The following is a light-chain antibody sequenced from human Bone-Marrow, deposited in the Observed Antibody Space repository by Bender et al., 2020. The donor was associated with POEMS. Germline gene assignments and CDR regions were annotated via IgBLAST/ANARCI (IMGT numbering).Light chain of an antibody. CDR3: SSFTTSTSYV. CDR2: DVT. J-gene: IGLJ1*01. Sequence: QSALTQPASVSGSPGQSITISCSGTSRDFGGYNHVSWYQQHPDKAPKLMIYDVTNRPSGVSNRFSGSKSGNTASLTISGLQAEDEALYYCSSFTTSTSYVFGIGTEVTVL. CDR1: SRDFGGYNH. V-gene: IGLV2-14*03.